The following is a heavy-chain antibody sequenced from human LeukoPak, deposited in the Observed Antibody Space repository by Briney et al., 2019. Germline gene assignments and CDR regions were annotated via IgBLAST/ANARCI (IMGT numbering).Heavy chain of an antibody. Sequence: TGGSLRLSCAASGFTFSSYAMHWVRQAPGKGLEWVAVIPYDGSNKYYADSVKGRFTISRDNSKNTLYLQMNSLRAEDTAVYYCARESYYGSGSYYIWGQGTLVTVSS. CDR2: IPYDGSNK. CDR3: ARESYYGSGSYYI. V-gene: IGHV3-30*04. CDR1: GFTFSSYA. D-gene: IGHD3-10*01. J-gene: IGHJ4*02.